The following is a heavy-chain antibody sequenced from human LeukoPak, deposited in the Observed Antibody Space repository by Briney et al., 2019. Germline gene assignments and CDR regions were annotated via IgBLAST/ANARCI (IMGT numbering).Heavy chain of an antibody. CDR3: ATDRGYCSSTSCRVGFDP. J-gene: IGHJ5*02. D-gene: IGHD2-2*01. CDR2: IYYSGST. V-gene: IGHV4-59*01. Sequence: PSETLSLTCTVSGGSISSYYWSWIRQPPGNGLEWIGYIYYSGSTNYNPSLKSRVTISVDTSKNQFSLKLSSVTAADTAVYYCATDRGYCSSTSCRVGFDPWGQGTLVTVSS. CDR1: GGSISSYY.